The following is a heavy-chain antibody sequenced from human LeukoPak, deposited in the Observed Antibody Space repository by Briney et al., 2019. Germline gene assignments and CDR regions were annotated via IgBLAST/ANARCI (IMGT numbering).Heavy chain of an antibody. CDR2: ISSSGSTI. V-gene: IGHV3-48*03. CDR3: ARGNYCSGGSCYQTASFDY. D-gene: IGHD2-15*01. J-gene: IGHJ4*02. Sequence: GGSLRLSCAASGFTFSSYEMNWVRQAPGKGLEWVSYISSSGSTIYYADSVKGRFTISRDNAKNSLYLQMNSLRAEATAVYYCARGNYCSGGSCYQTASFDYWGQGTLVTVSS. CDR1: GFTFSSYE.